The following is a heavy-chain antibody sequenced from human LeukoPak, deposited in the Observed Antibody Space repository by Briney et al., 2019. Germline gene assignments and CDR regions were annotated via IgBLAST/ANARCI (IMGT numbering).Heavy chain of an antibody. CDR2: IKQDGSEK. CDR3: ARGKGYFDP. CDR1: GFTFSNYG. Sequence: GGSLRLSCAASGFTFSNYGMSWVRQAPGKGLEWVASIKQDGSEKFYVDSVKGRFTISRDNAKNSLYLQMNSLRAEDTAVYYCARGKGYFDPWGQGTLVTVSS. J-gene: IGHJ5*02. V-gene: IGHV3-7*01. D-gene: IGHD1-1*01.